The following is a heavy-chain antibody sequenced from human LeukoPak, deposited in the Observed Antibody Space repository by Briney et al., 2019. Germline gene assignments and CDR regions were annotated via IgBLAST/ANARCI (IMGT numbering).Heavy chain of an antibody. D-gene: IGHD3-22*01. J-gene: IGHJ3*02. CDR1: GGTFSSYA. CDR2: IIPIFGTA. V-gene: IGHV1-69*05. Sequence: SVKVSCKASGGTFSSYAISWVRQAPGQGLEWMGGIIPIFGTANYAQKFQGRVTITTDESTSTAYMELSSLRSEDTAVYYCARETYYYDSSGYYHRAFDIWGQGTMVTVSS. CDR3: ARETYYYDSSGYYHRAFDI.